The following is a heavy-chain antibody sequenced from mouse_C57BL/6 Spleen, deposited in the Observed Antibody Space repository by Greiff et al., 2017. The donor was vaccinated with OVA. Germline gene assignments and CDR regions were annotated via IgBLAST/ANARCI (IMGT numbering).Heavy chain of an antibody. V-gene: IGHV1-82*01. Sequence: VQLQQSGPELVKPGASVKISCKASGYAFSSSWMNWVKQRPGKGLEWIGRIYPGDGDTNYNGKFKGKATLTADKSSSTAYMQLSSLTSEDSAVYFCAREGDGNPWFAYWGQGTLVTVSA. CDR3: AREGDGNPWFAY. CDR2: IYPGDGDT. J-gene: IGHJ3*01. D-gene: IGHD2-1*01. CDR1: GYAFSSSW.